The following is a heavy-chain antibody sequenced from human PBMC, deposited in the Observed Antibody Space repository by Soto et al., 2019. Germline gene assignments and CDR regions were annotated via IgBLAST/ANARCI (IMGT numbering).Heavy chain of an antibody. CDR1: GGSFSGYY. D-gene: IGHD2-8*02. CDR2: INHSGST. Sequence: QVQLQQWGVGLLKPSETLSLTCAVYGGSFSGYYWTWIRQPPGTGLEWIGEINHSGSTKYNQSLMSRVTISVDTSKNQFSLKLTSVTAADTAVYYCARDKITGLFDYWGQGTLVTVSS. J-gene: IGHJ4*02. CDR3: ARDKITGLFDY. V-gene: IGHV4-34*01.